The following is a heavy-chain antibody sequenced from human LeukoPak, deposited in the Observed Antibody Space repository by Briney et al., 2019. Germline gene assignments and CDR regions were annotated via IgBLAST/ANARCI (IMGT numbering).Heavy chain of an antibody. CDR2: IYYSGST. CDR1: GGSISSYY. J-gene: IGHJ6*02. D-gene: IGHD4-17*01. Sequence: PSETLSLTCTVSGGSISSYYWSWIRQPPGKGLEWIGYIYYSGSTNYNPSLKSRVTISVDTSKNQFSLKLSSVTAADTAVYYCARVNGDEYPFGYYYYGMDVWGQGTTVTVSS. CDR3: ARVNGDEYPFGYYYYGMDV. V-gene: IGHV4-59*01.